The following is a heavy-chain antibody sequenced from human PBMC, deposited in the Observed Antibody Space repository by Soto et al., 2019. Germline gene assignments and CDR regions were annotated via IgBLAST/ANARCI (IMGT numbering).Heavy chain of an antibody. CDR2: IYYSGST. J-gene: IGHJ4*02. CDR3: ARPATYSSSWYGGYYFDY. D-gene: IGHD6-13*01. Sequence: QLQLQESGPGLVKPSETLSLTCTVSGGSISSSSYYWGWIRQPPGKGLEWIGSIYYSGSTYYNPSLKSRVTISVDTSKNQFSLKLSSVTAADTAVYYCARPATYSSSWYGGYYFDYWGQGTLVTVSS. CDR1: GGSISSSSYY. V-gene: IGHV4-39*01.